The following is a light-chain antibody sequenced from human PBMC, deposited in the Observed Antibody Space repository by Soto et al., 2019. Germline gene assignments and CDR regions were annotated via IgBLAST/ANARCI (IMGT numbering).Light chain of an antibody. CDR2: DAS. CDR1: QNINYW. J-gene: IGKJ5*01. V-gene: IGKV1-5*01. Sequence: DIQMTQSPSTLSASLGDRVTITCRASQNINYWLAWYQQKPGKAPKLLIYDASSLESGVPSRFSGSGSGTEFTLTITSLQPDDFATYYCQQYNTYSITFGQGTRLEIK. CDR3: QQYNTYSIT.